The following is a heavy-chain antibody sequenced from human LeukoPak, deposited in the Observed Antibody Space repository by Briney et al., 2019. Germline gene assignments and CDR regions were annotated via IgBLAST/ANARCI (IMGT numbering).Heavy chain of an antibody. V-gene: IGHV4-34*01. CDR1: GGSFSGYY. CDR2: INHSGST. D-gene: IGHD1-1*01. CDR3: ARGGGVYNWNFRAPPRQNWFDP. Sequence: SETLSLTCAVYGGSFSGYYWSWIRQPPGKGLEWIGEINHSGSTNYNPSLKSRVTISVDTSKNQFSLKLSSVTAADTAVYYCARGGGVYNWNFRAPPRQNWFDPWGQGTLVTVSS. J-gene: IGHJ5*02.